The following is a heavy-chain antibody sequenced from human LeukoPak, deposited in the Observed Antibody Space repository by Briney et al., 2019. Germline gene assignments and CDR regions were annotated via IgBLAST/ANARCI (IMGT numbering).Heavy chain of an antibody. Sequence: SETLSLTCTVSGYSISSGYYWGWIRQPPGKGLGWIGSIYNRGSTYYNPSLKSRVIISVDTSKNQFSLKLSSVTAADTAVYYCARSSGSYPDAFDIWGQGTMLTVSS. V-gene: IGHV4-38-2*02. CDR2: IYNRGST. D-gene: IGHD1-26*01. CDR3: ARSSGSYPDAFDI. CDR1: GYSISSGYY. J-gene: IGHJ3*02.